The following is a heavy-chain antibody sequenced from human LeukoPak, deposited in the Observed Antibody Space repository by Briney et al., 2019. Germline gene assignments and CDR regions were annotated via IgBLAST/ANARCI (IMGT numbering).Heavy chain of an antibody. J-gene: IGHJ6*02. CDR3: ASYGYDYYYYGMDV. V-gene: IGHV4-61*02. CDR1: GGSISSGSYY. D-gene: IGHD5-18*01. Sequence: TSETLSLTCTVSGGSISSGSYYWSWIRQPAGKGLEWIGRIYTSGSTNYNPSLKSRVTISVDTSKNQFSLKLSSVTAADTAVYYCASYGYDYYYYGMDVWGQGTTVTVSS. CDR2: IYTSGST.